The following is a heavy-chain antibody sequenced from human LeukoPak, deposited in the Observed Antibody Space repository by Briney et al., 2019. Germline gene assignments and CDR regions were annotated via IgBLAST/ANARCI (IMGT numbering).Heavy chain of an antibody. CDR2: IKQDGSEK. D-gene: IGHD6-13*01. V-gene: IGHV3-7*01. CDR3: ARGYSSSWYFDY. Sequence: PGGSLGLSCAASGFTFSSYGMHWVRQAPGKGLEWVANIKQDGSEKYYVDSVKGRFTISRDNAKNSLYLQMNSLRAEDTAVYYCARGYSSSWYFDYWGQGTLVTVSS. CDR1: GFTFSSYG. J-gene: IGHJ4*02.